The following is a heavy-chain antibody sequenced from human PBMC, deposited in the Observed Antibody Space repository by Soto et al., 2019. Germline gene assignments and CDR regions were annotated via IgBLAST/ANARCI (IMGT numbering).Heavy chain of an antibody. D-gene: IGHD3-16*01. J-gene: IGHJ4*02. CDR1: GFTFSSYS. CDR2: ISSSSSYI. CDR3: ATLGESKDY. V-gene: IGHV3-21*01. Sequence: EVQLVESGGGLVKPGGSLRLSCAASGFTFSSYSMNWVRQAPGKGLEWVSSISSSSSYIYYADSVKGRFTISRDNAKNSLYLQMNSLRSEDTAVYYCATLGESKDYWGQGTLVTVSS.